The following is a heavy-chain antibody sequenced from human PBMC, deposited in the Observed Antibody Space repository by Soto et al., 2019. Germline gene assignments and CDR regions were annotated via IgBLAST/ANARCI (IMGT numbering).Heavy chain of an antibody. V-gene: IGHV1-69*01. J-gene: IGHJ6*02. CDR1: GGTFSSYA. D-gene: IGHD3-3*01. CDR2: IIPIFGTA. CDR3: AMNYDFWSGSAYYYGMDV. Sequence: QVQLVQSGAEVKKPGSSVKVSCKASGGTFSSYAISWVRQAPGQGLEWMGGIIPIFGTANYAQKFQGRVTITADESTSTAYMELSSLRSDDTAVYYCAMNYDFWSGSAYYYGMDVWGQGTTVTVSS.